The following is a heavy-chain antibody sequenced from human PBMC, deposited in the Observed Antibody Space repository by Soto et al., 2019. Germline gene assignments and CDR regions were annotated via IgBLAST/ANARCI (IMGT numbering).Heavy chain of an antibody. Sequence: QLQLQESGPGLVKPSEALSLTCTVSGVSFTSSSYYWGWIRQPPGKGLEWIGSMSYSGSTAYNPSLKSRVTISVDTSKNQFSLKLSSVTAADTAVYYCARHGRRYSTVWYPDYWGQGTLVTVSS. J-gene: IGHJ4*02. D-gene: IGHD6-19*01. V-gene: IGHV4-39*01. CDR2: MSYSGST. CDR3: ARHGRRYSTVWYPDY. CDR1: GVSFTSSSYY.